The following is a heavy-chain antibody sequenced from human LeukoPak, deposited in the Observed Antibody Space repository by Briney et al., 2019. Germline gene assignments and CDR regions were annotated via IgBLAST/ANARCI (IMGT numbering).Heavy chain of an antibody. Sequence: SETLSLTCTVSGGSISSGGYYWSWIRQHPGKGLEWIGYIYYSGSTYYNPSLKSRVTISVDTSKNQFSLKLSSVTAADTAVYYCARDYALYYGMDVWGQGTTVTVSS. CDR2: IYYSGST. J-gene: IGHJ6*02. D-gene: IGHD3-16*01. CDR1: GGSISSGGYY. CDR3: ARDYALYYGMDV. V-gene: IGHV4-30-4*08.